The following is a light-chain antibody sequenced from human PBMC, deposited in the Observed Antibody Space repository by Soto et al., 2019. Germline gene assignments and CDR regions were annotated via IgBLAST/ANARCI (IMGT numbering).Light chain of an antibody. CDR1: QSISSW. V-gene: IGKV1-5*03. CDR2: KAF. CDR3: QQYNDNST. Sequence: DIPMTQSPSTRSASVRDRVTITCRARQSISSWLAWYQQNPGTAPKLLIYKAFTLQSGVPSRFSGSGSGTEFTLTISTLQHDGSTTYYCQQYNDNSTFGEGTKVEIK. J-gene: IGKJ1*01.